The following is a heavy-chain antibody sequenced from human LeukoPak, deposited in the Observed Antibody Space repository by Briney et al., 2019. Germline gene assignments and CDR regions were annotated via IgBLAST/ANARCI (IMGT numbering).Heavy chain of an antibody. V-gene: IGHV3-23*01. CDR3: AKGPHIVVVPADPLDY. CDR1: GFTFSDYY. CDR2: ISGSGGST. J-gene: IGHJ4*02. D-gene: IGHD2-2*01. Sequence: GGSLRLSCAASGFTFSDYYMSWVRQAPGKGLEWVSAISGSGGSTYYADSVKGRFTISRDNSKNTLYLQMNSLRAEDTAVYYCAKGPHIVVVPADPLDYWGQGTLVTVSS.